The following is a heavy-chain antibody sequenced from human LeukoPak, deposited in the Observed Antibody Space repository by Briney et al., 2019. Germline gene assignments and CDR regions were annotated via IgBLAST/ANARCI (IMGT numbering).Heavy chain of an antibody. CDR1: GFTFSSYG. Sequence: GGSLRLSCAASGFTFSSYGMHWVRQAPGKGLEWVAVISYDGSNKYYADSVKGRFTISIDNSKNTLYLQMNSLRAEDTAVYYCAKDIGIVVVPAAISPDYWGQGTLVTVSS. CDR2: ISYDGSNK. V-gene: IGHV3-30*18. J-gene: IGHJ4*02. CDR3: AKDIGIVVVPAAISPDY. D-gene: IGHD2-2*01.